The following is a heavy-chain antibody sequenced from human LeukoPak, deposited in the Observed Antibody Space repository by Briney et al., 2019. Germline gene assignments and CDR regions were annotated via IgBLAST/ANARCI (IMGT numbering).Heavy chain of an antibody. D-gene: IGHD1-26*01. CDR1: GFIFSSYW. Sequence: PGGSLRLFCRASGFIFSSYWFIWVRQAPGKGLEWVANIKQDGSEKYYVDSVKGRFTISRDNAKNSLYLQMNSLRAEDTAVYYCAREGAGLDYWGQGTLVTVSS. V-gene: IGHV3-7*01. CDR2: IKQDGSEK. CDR3: AREGAGLDY. J-gene: IGHJ4*02.